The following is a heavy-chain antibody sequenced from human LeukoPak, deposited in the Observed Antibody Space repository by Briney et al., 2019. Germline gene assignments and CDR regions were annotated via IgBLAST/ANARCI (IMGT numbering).Heavy chain of an antibody. V-gene: IGHV3-15*01. D-gene: IGHD3-10*01. J-gene: IGHJ4*02. Sequence: GGSLRLSCAASGFTFTNAWMTWVRQAPGKGLEWVGRIKSKGDGETTDYTAPVKGRFTMSRDDSKATLYLQMNSLAAEDTAVYYCTTDLGLTMIRGVIVYWGQGALVTVPS. CDR3: TTDLGLTMIRGVIVY. CDR2: IKSKGDGETT. CDR1: GFTFTNAW.